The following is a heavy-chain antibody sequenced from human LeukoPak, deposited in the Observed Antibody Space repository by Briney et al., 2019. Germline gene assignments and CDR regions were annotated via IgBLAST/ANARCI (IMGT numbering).Heavy chain of an antibody. CDR2: IKHDGSVR. CDR1: GTTFTSHW. CDR3: ARDQDYHFRDSWYDAFDV. Sequence: GGSLRLSCEASGTTFTSHWMTWVRQAPGRGLEWVANIKHDGSVRNYLDSVKGRFTISRDNAKHTLYLQMNSLRAEDTAVYYCARDQDYHFRDSWYDAFDVWGRGTMVTVSP. J-gene: IGHJ3*01. D-gene: IGHD4/OR15-4a*01. V-gene: IGHV3-7*01.